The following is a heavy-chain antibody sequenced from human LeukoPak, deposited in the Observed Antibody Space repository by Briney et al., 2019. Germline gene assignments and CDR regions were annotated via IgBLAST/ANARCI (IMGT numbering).Heavy chain of an antibody. CDR3: AKDRLASGYSGFDF. Sequence: PGGSLRLSCAASGFTFSSYAMSWVRQAPGKGLEWVSAISGSGGSTYYADSVKGRFTISRDDSKDTLYLQMNSLRAEDTAMYYCAKDRLASGYSGFDFWGQGTRVTVSS. CDR1: GFTFSSYA. CDR2: ISGSGGST. V-gene: IGHV3-23*01. D-gene: IGHD3-22*01. J-gene: IGHJ4*02.